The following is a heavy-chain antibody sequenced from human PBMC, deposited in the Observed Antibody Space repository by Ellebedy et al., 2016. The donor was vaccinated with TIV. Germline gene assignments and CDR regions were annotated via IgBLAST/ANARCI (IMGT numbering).Heavy chain of an antibody. CDR2: INPKSGGT. D-gene: IGHD2-21*01. V-gene: IGHV1-2*02. Sequence: ASVKVSXXASGYTFTGTDYYMHWVRQAPGQGLEWMGWINPKSGGTNYARKFQGRVTMTRDTSISTAYMELSRLRSDDTAVFYCARGFVWFSYALDIWGQGTMVTVSP. CDR3: ARGFVWFSYALDI. J-gene: IGHJ3*02. CDR1: GYTFTGTDYY.